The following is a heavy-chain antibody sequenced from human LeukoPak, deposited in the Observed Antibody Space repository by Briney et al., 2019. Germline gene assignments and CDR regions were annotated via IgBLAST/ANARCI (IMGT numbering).Heavy chain of an antibody. V-gene: IGHV5-51*01. CDR3: ARPYCFSTNCYTIDP. CDR1: GYSFTTHW. Sequence: GESLKISCKGSGYSFTTHWIAWVRQMPGKGLEWMGIIYPGDSYTKYSPAFQGQVTISADKSISTAYLQWSSLKASDTAMYYCARPYCFSTNCYTIDPWGQGTLVTVSS. J-gene: IGHJ5*02. D-gene: IGHD2-2*02. CDR2: IYPGDSYT.